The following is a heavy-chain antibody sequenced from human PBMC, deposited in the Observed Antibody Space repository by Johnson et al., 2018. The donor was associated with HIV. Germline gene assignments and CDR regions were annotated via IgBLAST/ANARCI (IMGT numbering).Heavy chain of an antibody. D-gene: IGHD1-26*01. CDR2: IWYDGSNK. CDR1: GFTFSNYG. V-gene: IGHV3-33*06. Sequence: QMLLVESGGGVVQPGRSQRLSCAASGFTFSNYGMHWVRQAPGKGLEWVAIIWYDGSNKYYADSVKGRFTISRDTSKNTLYLQMNSLRAADTAIYDCAKDLGDAVGTTHDAFDIWGQGTMVTVSS. J-gene: IGHJ3*02. CDR3: AKDLGDAVGTTHDAFDI.